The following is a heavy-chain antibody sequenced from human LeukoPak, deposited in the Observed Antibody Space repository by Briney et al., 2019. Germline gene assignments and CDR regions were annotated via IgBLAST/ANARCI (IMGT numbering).Heavy chain of an antibody. D-gene: IGHD3-16*01. V-gene: IGHV3-30*18. CDR1: GFSFSSYG. CDR3: AKGFGALWYFDL. Sequence: GGSLRLSCAASGFSFSSYGMHWVRQAPGKGLEWVAVVSHDGSNKYYADSVKGRFTISRDNSENMVHLQMNSLRAEDTAVYYCAKGFGALWYFDLWGRGTLVTVSS. CDR2: VSHDGSNK. J-gene: IGHJ2*01.